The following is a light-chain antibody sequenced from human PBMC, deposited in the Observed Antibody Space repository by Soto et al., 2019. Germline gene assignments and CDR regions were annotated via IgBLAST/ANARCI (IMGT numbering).Light chain of an antibody. CDR3: QQYDSYPLT. CDR2: KAS. CDR1: QSIRSW. Sequence: DIQMTQSPSTLSASVGDRVTITCRASQSIRSWLAWYQQKPGKAPNLLIYKASSLQSGVPSRFSGSGSGTEFTLSISILQPDDFAAYYCQQYDSYPLTFGGGTKVEIK. J-gene: IGKJ4*01. V-gene: IGKV1-5*03.